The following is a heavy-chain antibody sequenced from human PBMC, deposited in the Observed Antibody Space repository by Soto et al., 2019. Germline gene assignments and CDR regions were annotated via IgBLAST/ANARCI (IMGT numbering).Heavy chain of an antibody. Sequence: QVQLVESGGGVVQPGESLRLSCAASEFTFSSYAMHWVRQAPGKGLEWVAVVSNDGSNKYYGDSVKGRFTISRDNAKNTLNLQMISLTAEDTAVYYCAKDQSTNSRSYHALDVWGQGTTVTVSS. CDR1: EFTFSSYA. V-gene: IGHV3-30*18. CDR3: AKDQSTNSRSYHALDV. CDR2: VSNDGSNK. J-gene: IGHJ6*02. D-gene: IGHD2-8*01.